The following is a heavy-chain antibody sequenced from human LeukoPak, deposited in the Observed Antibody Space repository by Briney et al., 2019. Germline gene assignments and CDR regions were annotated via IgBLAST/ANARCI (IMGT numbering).Heavy chain of an antibody. D-gene: IGHD6-13*01. V-gene: IGHV4-34*01. Sequence: SETLSLTCAVYGGSFSGYYWSWIRQPPGKGLEWIGEINHSGSTNYNPSLKSRVTISVDTSKNQFSLKLSSVTAADTAVYYCARLRGSSRRGGRYNWFDPWGQGTLVTVSS. CDR1: GGSFSGYY. J-gene: IGHJ5*02. CDR3: ARLRGSSRRGGRYNWFDP. CDR2: INHSGST.